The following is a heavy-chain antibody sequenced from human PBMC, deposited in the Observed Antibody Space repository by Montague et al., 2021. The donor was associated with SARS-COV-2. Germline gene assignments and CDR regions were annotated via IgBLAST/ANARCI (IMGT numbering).Heavy chain of an antibody. V-gene: IGHV4-4*07. Sequence: SETLSLTCTVSGGSISSYSWSWIWQPAGKGLERIGHVYTSEYIDYSPSLKSRVTMSLDTSNNQFSLMLSPVTAADTAVYYCARRHSGSYGGGCFDYWGQGSLVTVSS. CDR3: ARRHSGSYGGGCFDY. D-gene: IGHD1-26*01. CDR2: VYTSEYI. J-gene: IGHJ4*02. CDR1: GGSISSYS.